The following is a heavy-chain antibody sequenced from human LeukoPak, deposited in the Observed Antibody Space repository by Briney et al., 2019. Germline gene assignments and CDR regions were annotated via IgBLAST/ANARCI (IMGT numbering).Heavy chain of an antibody. Sequence: PGGSLRLSCAASGFTFSSYAMSWVRQAPGKGLEWVSSISSSSSYIYYADSVKGRFTISRDNAKNSLYLQMNSLRAEDTAVYYCARGGYYGDYGSNWFDPWGQGTLVTVSS. CDR2: ISSSSSYI. J-gene: IGHJ5*02. D-gene: IGHD4-17*01. CDR3: ARGGYYGDYGSNWFDP. CDR1: GFTFSSYA. V-gene: IGHV3-21*01.